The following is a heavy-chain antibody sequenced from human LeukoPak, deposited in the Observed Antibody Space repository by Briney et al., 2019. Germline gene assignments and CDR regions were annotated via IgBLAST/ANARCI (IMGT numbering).Heavy chain of an antibody. CDR1: GYTFTSSG. CDR3: AKFKYGANSCDF. D-gene: IGHD4-17*01. J-gene: IGHJ4*02. V-gene: IGHV1-18*01. CDR2: ISGYNGNT. Sequence: ASVKVSCKTSGYTFTSSGISWVRQAPGQGLEWMGYISGYNGNTNYAQKLQDRVTLTTDASTSTAYMELRSLRSDDTAIYYCAKFKYGANSCDFWGQGTLVTVSS.